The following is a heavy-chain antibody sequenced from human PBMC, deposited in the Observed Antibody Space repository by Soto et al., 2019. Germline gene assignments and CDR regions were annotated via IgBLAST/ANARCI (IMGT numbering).Heavy chain of an antibody. J-gene: IGHJ4*02. Sequence: SETLSLTCTVSGGSISDYYWSWIRQPAGKGLEWIGRIYTSGDTDYNPSLESRVTISIDTPKNQFSLKVTSVTAADTAVYYCARERREKIHDGYDIDYWGQGTLVTVSS. V-gene: IGHV4-4*07. CDR1: GGSISDYY. CDR3: ARERREKIHDGYDIDY. CDR2: IYTSGDT. D-gene: IGHD5-12*01.